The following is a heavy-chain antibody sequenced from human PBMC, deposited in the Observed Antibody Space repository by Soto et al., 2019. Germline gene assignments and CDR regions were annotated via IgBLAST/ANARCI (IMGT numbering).Heavy chain of an antibody. D-gene: IGHD6-13*01. CDR2: IYYSGST. J-gene: IGHJ4*02. CDR1: GGSVSSGSYY. V-gene: IGHV4-61*01. CDR3: ARDTSSWSSSWYVIDY. Sequence: SETLSLTCTVSGGSVSSGSYYWSWIRQPPGKGLEWIGYIYYSGSTNYNPSLKSRVTISVDTSKNQFSLKLGSVTAADTAVYYCARDTSSWSSSWYVIDYWDQGTLVTVSS.